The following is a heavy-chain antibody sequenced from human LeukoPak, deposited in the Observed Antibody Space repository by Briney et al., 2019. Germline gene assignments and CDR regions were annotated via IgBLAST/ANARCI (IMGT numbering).Heavy chain of an antibody. J-gene: IGHJ4*02. D-gene: IGHD3-16*02. CDR2: ISWNSGSI. CDR3: ARYKWDGPLYDYVWGSYRFVY. V-gene: IGHV3-9*01. Sequence: SGRSLRLSCAASGFTFDDYAMHWVRQAPGKGLEWVSGISWNSGSIGYADSVKGRFTISRDNAKNSLYLQMNSLRAEDTAVYYCARYKWDGPLYDYVWGSYRFVYWGRGTLVTVSS. CDR1: GFTFDDYA.